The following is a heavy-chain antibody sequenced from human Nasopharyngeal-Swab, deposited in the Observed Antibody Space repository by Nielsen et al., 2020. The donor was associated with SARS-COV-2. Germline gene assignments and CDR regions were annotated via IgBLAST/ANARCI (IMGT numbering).Heavy chain of an antibody. Sequence: GGSLRLSCAASGFTFSSYAMHWVRQAPGKGLEWVAVISYDGSNKYYADSVKGRFTISRDNSKNTLYLQMNSLRAEDTAVYYCARGRMQYYDFWSGYPPYYYYYYGMDVWGQGTTVTVSS. CDR3: ARGRMQYYDFWSGYPPYYYYYYGMDV. D-gene: IGHD3-3*01. CDR2: ISYDGSNK. J-gene: IGHJ6*02. V-gene: IGHV3-30*04. CDR1: GFTFSSYA.